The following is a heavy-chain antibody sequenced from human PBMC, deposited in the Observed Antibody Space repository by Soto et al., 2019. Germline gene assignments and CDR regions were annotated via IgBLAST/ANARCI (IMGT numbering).Heavy chain of an antibody. V-gene: IGHV4-39*01. D-gene: IGHD3-3*01. CDR3: ASPYYDFWSGYWEGLMDYYYYYGMDV. CDR1: GGSISSSSYY. J-gene: IGHJ6*02. Sequence: SETLSLTCTVSGGSISSSSYYWGWIRQPPGKGLEWIGSIYYSGSTYYNPSLKSRVTISVDTSKNQFSLKLSSVTAADTAVYYCASPYYDFWSGYWEGLMDYYYYYGMDVWGQGTTVTVSS. CDR2: IYYSGST.